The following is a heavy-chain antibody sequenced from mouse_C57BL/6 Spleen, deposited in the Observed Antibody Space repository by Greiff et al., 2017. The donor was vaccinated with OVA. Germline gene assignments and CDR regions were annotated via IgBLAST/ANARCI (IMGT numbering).Heavy chain of an antibody. J-gene: IGHJ3*01. CDR2: IYPGDGDT. Sequence: VQLQQSGPELVKPGASVKISCKASGYAFRSSWLNWVKQRPGKGLEWIGRIYPGDGDTNYNGKFKGKATLTADKSSSTAYMQLSSLTSGDSAVYFCARPDLGVPFAYWGKGTLVTVSA. D-gene: IGHD4-1*01. V-gene: IGHV1-82*01. CDR3: ARPDLGVPFAY. CDR1: GYAFRSSW.